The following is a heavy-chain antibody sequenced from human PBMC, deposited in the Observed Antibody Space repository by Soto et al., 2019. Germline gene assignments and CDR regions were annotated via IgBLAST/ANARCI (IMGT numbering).Heavy chain of an antibody. D-gene: IGHD2-15*01. CDR1: GYSVSSSDYY. V-gene: IGHV4-39*01. Sequence: SETLYLTCSVSGYSVSSSDYYWAWIRQPPGKGLEWIGSIFYSGLTYYNPSLKSRVTLSVDTSKNQFSVRLNSVTAADTAVYYCAPLTVSLSGPYGIHVWGQGTTVTVSS. CDR3: APLTVSLSGPYGIHV. J-gene: IGHJ6*02. CDR2: IFYSGLT.